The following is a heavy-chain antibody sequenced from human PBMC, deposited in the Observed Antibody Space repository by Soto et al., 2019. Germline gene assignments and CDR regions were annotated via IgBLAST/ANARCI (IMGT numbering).Heavy chain of an antibody. V-gene: IGHV4-39*02. CDR3: ARDFTDSSGPTLGMGV. D-gene: IGHD6-19*01. J-gene: IGHJ6*02. CDR2: IYYSGST. CDR1: GGSISSYY. Sequence: SETLSLTCTVSGGSISSYYWGWIRQPPGKGLEWIGSIYYSGSTYYNPSLKSRVTISVDTSKNQFSLKLSSVTAADTAVYYCARDFTDSSGPTLGMGVWGQGTTVTVSS.